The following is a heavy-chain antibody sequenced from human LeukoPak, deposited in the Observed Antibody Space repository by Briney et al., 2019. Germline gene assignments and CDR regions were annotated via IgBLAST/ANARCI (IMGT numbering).Heavy chain of an antibody. D-gene: IGHD3-10*01. J-gene: IGHJ1*01. CDR3: AGEEDLRELRGGREFFQY. Sequence: PGGSLRLSCAASGFTFSFYGMHWVRQAPGKGLEWVAVVWYDGSKKYYADSVKGRFTISRDNSKNTVYLQMNSLRGEDTAVYYCAGEEDLRELRGGREFFQYWGQGTLVTVSS. CDR1: GFTFSFYG. CDR2: VWYDGSKK. V-gene: IGHV3-33*01.